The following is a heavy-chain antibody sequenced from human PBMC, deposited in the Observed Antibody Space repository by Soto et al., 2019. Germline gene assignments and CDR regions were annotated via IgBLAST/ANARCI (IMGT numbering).Heavy chain of an antibody. V-gene: IGHV1-3*01. CDR3: ARDLDRAFDI. CDR2: INAGNGNT. Sequence: GASVKVSCKASGYTFTGYAMHWVRQAPGQRLEWMGWINAGNGNTKYSQKFQGRVTITRDTSASTAYMELSRLRSDDTAVYYCARDLDRAFDIWGQGTMVTVSS. D-gene: IGHD1-1*01. J-gene: IGHJ3*02. CDR1: GYTFTGYA.